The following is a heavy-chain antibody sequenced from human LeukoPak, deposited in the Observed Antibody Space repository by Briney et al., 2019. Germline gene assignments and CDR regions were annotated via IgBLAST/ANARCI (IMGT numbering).Heavy chain of an antibody. Sequence: GGSLRLSCAASGFTFSSYGMHWVRQAPGKGLEWVAVISYDGNNKYYADSVKGRFTISRDNSKNTLYLQMNSLRAEDTAVYYCAKEFHIVVVVAAAGNAFDIWGQGIMVTVSS. CDR2: ISYDGNNK. V-gene: IGHV3-30*18. CDR1: GFTFSSYG. D-gene: IGHD2-15*01. CDR3: AKEFHIVVVVAAAGNAFDI. J-gene: IGHJ3*02.